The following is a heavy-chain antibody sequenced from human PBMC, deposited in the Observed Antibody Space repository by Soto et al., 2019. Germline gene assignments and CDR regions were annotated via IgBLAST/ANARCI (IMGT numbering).Heavy chain of an antibody. CDR3: AGGYCSSTSCYYYYGMDV. D-gene: IGHD2-2*01. V-gene: IGHV3-48*02. Sequence: ESGGGLVQPGGSLRLSCAASGFTFSSYSMNWVRQAPGKGLEWVSYISSSSSTIYYADSVKGRFTISRDNAKNSLYLQMNSLREEDTAVYYCAGGYCSSTSCYYYYGMDVWGQGTTVTVSS. J-gene: IGHJ6*02. CDR1: GFTFSSYS. CDR2: ISSSSSTI.